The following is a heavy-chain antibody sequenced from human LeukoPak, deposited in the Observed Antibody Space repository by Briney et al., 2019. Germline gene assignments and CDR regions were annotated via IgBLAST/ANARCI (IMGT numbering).Heavy chain of an antibody. J-gene: IGHJ5*02. CDR3: ARVLRYCSGGSCYLGGFDP. V-gene: IGHV4-34*01. CDR1: GGSFSGYY. CDR2: INHSGST. D-gene: IGHD2-15*01. Sequence: PSETLSLTCAVYGGSFSGYYWSWIRQPPGKGLEWIGEINHSGSTNYNPSLKSRVTISVDTSKNQFSLKLSSVTAADTAVYYCARVLRYCSGGSCYLGGFDPWGQGTLVTVSS.